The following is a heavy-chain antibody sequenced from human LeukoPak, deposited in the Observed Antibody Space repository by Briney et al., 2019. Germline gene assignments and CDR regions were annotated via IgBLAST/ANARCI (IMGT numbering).Heavy chain of an antibody. CDR2: ISSSSSYI. J-gene: IGHJ4*02. V-gene: IGHV3-21*04. CDR1: GFTFSSYS. CDR3: ASPGYYYDSSGLNY. Sequence: GGSLRLSCAASGFTFSSYSMNWVRQAPGKGLEWVSSISSSSSYIYYADSVKGRFTISRDNAKNSLYLQMNSLRAEDTAVYYCASPGYYYDSSGLNYWGQGTLVTVSS. D-gene: IGHD3-22*01.